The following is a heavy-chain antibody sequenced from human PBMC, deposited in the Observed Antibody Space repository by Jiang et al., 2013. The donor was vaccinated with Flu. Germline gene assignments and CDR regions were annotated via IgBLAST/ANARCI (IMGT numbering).Heavy chain of an antibody. CDR3: ARNGAAAAGMFDY. Sequence: LKSRVTISVDTSKNQFSLKLSSVTAADTAVYYCARNGAAAAGMFDYWGQGTLVTVSS. D-gene: IGHD6-13*01. V-gene: IGHV4-39*07. J-gene: IGHJ4*02.